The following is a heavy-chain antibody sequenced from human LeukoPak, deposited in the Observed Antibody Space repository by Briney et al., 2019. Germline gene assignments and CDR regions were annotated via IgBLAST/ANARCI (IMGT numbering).Heavy chain of an antibody. Sequence: SETLSLTCTVSGGSISSSSYYWGWIRQPPGKGLEWIGSIYYSGSTYYNPSLKSRVTISVDTSKNQFSLKLSSVTAADTAVYYWARHVAAAGYYYYGMDVWGQGTTVTVSS. V-gene: IGHV4-39*01. CDR2: IYYSGST. J-gene: IGHJ6*02. CDR3: ARHVAAAGYYYYGMDV. CDR1: GGSISSSSYY. D-gene: IGHD6-13*01.